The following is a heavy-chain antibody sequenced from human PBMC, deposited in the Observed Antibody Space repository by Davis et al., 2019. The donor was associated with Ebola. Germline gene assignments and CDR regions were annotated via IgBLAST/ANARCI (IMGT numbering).Heavy chain of an antibody. V-gene: IGHV3-74*01. CDR2: VNSEGTRI. J-gene: IGHJ2*01. Sequence: PGGSLRLSCAASGFTISNFWMHWVRQAPGKGLVWVSRVNSEGTRINYADSVQGRFPITRDNAKNTLYLHMASLGADDTAVYYCARAPTTAISQRGDLDLWGRGTLVVVSS. CDR3: ARAPTTAISQRGDLDL. CDR1: GFTISNFW. D-gene: IGHD4-17*01.